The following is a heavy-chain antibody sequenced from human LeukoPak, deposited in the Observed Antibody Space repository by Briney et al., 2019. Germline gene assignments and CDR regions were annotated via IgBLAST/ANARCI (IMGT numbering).Heavy chain of an antibody. J-gene: IGHJ4*02. CDR3: ARQMSIAARPDPFDY. CDR2: IWYDRSNK. Sequence: GGSLRLSCAASGFTFSSYGMHWVRQAPGKGLEWVAVIWYDRSNKYYADSVKGRFTISRDNSKNTLYLQMNSLRAEDTAVYYCARQMSIAARPDPFDYWGQGTLVTVSS. CDR1: GFTFSSYG. V-gene: IGHV3-33*01. D-gene: IGHD6-6*01.